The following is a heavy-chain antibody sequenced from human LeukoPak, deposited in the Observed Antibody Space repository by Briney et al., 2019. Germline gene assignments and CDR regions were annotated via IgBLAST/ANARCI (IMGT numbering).Heavy chain of an antibody. CDR1: GFTFSSYW. CDR3: ARDYSGYDDY. J-gene: IGHJ4*02. D-gene: IGHD3-22*01. V-gene: IGHV3-74*01. CDR2: INSDGSST. Sequence: GGSLRLSCAASGFTFSSYWMHWVRQAPGKGLVWVSHINSDGSSTSYADSVKGRFTISRDNAKNTLYLQMNSLRAEDTAVYYCARDYSGYDDYWGQGTLVTVSS.